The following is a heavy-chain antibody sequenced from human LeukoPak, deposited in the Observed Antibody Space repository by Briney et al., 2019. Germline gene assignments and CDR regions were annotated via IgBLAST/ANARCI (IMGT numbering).Heavy chain of an antibody. D-gene: IGHD3-10*02. CDR1: GFTFSSYA. Sequence: GGSLRLSCAASGFTFSSYAMSWVRQAPGKGLEWVSAISGSGGSTYYADSVKGRFTISRDNSKNTLYLQMNSLRAEDTAVYYCARDVRAGTLAYWGQGTLVTVSS. CDR3: ARDVRAGTLAY. V-gene: IGHV3-23*01. CDR2: ISGSGGST. J-gene: IGHJ4*02.